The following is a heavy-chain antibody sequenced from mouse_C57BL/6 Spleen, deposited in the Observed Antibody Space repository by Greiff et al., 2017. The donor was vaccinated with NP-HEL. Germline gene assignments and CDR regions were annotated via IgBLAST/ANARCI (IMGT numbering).Heavy chain of an antibody. Sequence: QVQLQQSGAELVKPGASVKLSCKASGYTFTSYWMHWVKQRPGQGLEWIGMIHPNSGSTNYNEKFKSKATLTVDKSSSTAYMQLSSLTSEDSAVYYCARMITTVEDWYFDVWGTGTTVTVSS. CDR1: GYTFTSYW. CDR3: ARMITTVEDWYFDV. J-gene: IGHJ1*03. D-gene: IGHD1-1*01. CDR2: IHPNSGST. V-gene: IGHV1-64*01.